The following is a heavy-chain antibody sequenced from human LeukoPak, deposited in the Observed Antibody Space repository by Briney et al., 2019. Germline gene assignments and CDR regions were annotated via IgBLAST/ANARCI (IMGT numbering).Heavy chain of an antibody. CDR1: GFTFGNYA. CDR2: ISSSGGSI. Sequence: PGRSLRLSCAASGFTFGNYAMHWVRQAPGKGLEGVSYISSSGGSIYYADSVKGRFTISRDNAKKSLYLQMNSLRAEDTAVYYCATVAVAMMFDYWGQGTLVTVSS. J-gene: IGHJ4*02. D-gene: IGHD5-12*01. V-gene: IGHV3-48*04. CDR3: ATVAVAMMFDY.